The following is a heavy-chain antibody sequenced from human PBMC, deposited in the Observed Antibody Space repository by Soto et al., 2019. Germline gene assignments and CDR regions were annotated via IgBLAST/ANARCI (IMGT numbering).Heavy chain of an antibody. J-gene: IGHJ4*02. CDR1: GYTFTSYY. Sequence: ASVKVSCKASGYTFTSYYMHWVRQAPGQGLEWMGWISAYNGNTNYAQKLQGRVTMTTDTSTSTAYVELRSLRSDDTAVYYCARGAAAGTFIDYWGQGTLVTVSS. CDR2: ISAYNGNT. D-gene: IGHD6-13*01. CDR3: ARGAAAGTFIDY. V-gene: IGHV1-18*04.